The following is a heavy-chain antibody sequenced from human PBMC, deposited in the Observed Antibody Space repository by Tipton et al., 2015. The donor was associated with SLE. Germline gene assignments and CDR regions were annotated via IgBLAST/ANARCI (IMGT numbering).Heavy chain of an antibody. Sequence: SLRLSCAASGFTFSSYGMHWVRQAPGKGLGWVAFIRYDGSNKYYADSVKGRFTISRDNSKNALFLQMNSLSTEDTALYYCARGRPDTAMGYWGQGTLVTVAS. CDR2: IRYDGSNK. V-gene: IGHV3-30*02. CDR1: GFTFSSYG. D-gene: IGHD5-18*01. CDR3: ARGRPDTAMGY. J-gene: IGHJ4*02.